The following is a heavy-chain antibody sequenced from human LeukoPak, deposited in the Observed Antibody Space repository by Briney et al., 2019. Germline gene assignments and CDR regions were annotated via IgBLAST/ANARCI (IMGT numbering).Heavy chain of an antibody. D-gene: IGHD3-10*01. Sequence: GGSLRLSCAASGFSFSSSTMNWVRQAPGRGLEWVSSISSSGSSIYYADSVRGRFTISRDNAKNSLYLQINSLRAEDTAVYYCARDSYWLGGTIGAFDIWGQGTMVTVSS. V-gene: IGHV3-21*01. CDR1: GFSFSSST. CDR2: ISSSGSSI. CDR3: ARDSYWLGGTIGAFDI. J-gene: IGHJ3*02.